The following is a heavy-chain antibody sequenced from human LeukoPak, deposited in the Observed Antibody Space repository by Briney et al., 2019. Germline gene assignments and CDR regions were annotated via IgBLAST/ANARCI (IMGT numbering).Heavy chain of an antibody. J-gene: IGHJ3*02. CDR2: IYYSGST. V-gene: IGHV4-59*01. Sequence: KPSQTLSLTSTVSGGSISSYYWSWLRQPPGKGLEWIGYIYYSGSTNYNPSLKSRVTISVDTSKNQFSLKLSSVTAADTAVYYCARGVGYCPGGTCYSVGALFDIWGQGTMVTVSS. CDR3: ARGVGYCPGGTCYSVGALFDI. D-gene: IGHD2-15*01. CDR1: GGSISSYY.